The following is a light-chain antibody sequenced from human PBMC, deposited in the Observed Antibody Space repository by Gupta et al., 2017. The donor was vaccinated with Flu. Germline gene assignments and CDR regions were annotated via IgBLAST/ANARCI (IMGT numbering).Light chain of an antibody. J-gene: IGLJ2*01. CDR2: ENN. Sequence: NYMLTQPHSVSESPGKTVTISCTRSSGSIAGNYVQWYQQRPGSSPTTVISENNQRPSGVPDRFSGSIDYSSNSASLTISGLKTEDEGDYYCQSYDSTSFVVFGGGTKLTVL. V-gene: IGLV6-57*01. CDR3: QSYDSTSFVV. CDR1: SGSIAGNY.